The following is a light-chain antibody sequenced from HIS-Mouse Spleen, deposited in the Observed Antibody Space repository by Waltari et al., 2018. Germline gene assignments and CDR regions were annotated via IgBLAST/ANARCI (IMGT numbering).Light chain of an antibody. V-gene: IGKV2-28*01. J-gene: IGKJ2*01. Sequence: DIVMTQSPLSLPVTPGEPASISCRSSQSLLHSNGYNYLDWYLQKPGQSPQLLSYLGSNRGSGVPDRFSGSGSGTDFTLKISRVEAEDVGVYYCMQALQTPMYTFGQGTKLEIK. CDR1: QSLLHSNGYNY. CDR3: MQALQTPMYT. CDR2: LGS.